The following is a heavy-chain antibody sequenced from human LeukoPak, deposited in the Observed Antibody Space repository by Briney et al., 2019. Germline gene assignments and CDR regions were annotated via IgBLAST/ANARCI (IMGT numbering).Heavy chain of an antibody. J-gene: IGHJ4*02. CDR1: GYTFTTYY. V-gene: IGHV1-46*01. Sequence: ASVKVSCTASGYTFTTYYIHWVRQAPGQGLEWMGTINPSAGNRNYAQKFQGRVTMTRDTSTSTVYMELSSLRSEDTAVYYCARRYYDNSGHSYGYYLDYWGQGTLVTVSS. CDR3: ARRYYDNSGHSYGYYLDY. CDR2: INPSAGNR. D-gene: IGHD3-22*01.